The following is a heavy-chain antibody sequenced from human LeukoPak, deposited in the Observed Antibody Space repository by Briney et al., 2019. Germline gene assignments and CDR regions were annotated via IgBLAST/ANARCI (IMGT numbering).Heavy chain of an antibody. J-gene: IGHJ4*02. Sequence: SETLSLTCTVSGGSISSGDYYWSWIRQPPGKGLEWIGYIYYSGSTNYNPSLKSRVTISVDTFKNQFSLKLSSVTAADTAVYYCARKTTVTNNFDYWGQGTLVTVSS. V-gene: IGHV4-30-4*01. CDR1: GGSISSGDYY. D-gene: IGHD4-17*01. CDR2: IYYSGST. CDR3: ARKTTVTNNFDY.